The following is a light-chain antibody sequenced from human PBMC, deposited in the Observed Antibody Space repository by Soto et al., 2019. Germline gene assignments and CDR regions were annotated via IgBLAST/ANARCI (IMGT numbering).Light chain of an antibody. Sequence: EIVLTQSPPTLSLSPGERATLSCRASQSVSSYLDWYQQKPGQAPRLLIYDASKRATGIPARFSGSGSETDFTLNISSIEPADFAFYYCQQRSNWLPTWTFGQGTRVEIK. J-gene: IGKJ1*01. CDR1: QSVSSY. CDR3: QQRSNWLPTWT. CDR2: DAS. V-gene: IGKV3-11*01.